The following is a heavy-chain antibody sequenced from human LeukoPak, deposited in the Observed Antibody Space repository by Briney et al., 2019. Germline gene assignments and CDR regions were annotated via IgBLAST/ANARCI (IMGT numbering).Heavy chain of an antibody. V-gene: IGHV4-59*01. CDR2: IYYSGST. J-gene: IGHJ5*02. D-gene: IGHD3-22*01. Sequence: SETLSLTCTVSGGSISSYYWSWIRQPPGKGLEWLGYIYYSGSTNYNPSLKSRVTISVDTSKDQFSLKLSSVTAADTAVYYCARDPRSEYYYDSSGYEDWFDPWGQGTLVTVSS. CDR1: GGSISSYY. CDR3: ARDPRSEYYYDSSGYEDWFDP.